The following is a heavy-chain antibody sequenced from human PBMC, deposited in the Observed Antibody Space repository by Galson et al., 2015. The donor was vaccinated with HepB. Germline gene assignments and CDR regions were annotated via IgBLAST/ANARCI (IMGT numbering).Heavy chain of an antibody. V-gene: IGHV3-30-3*01. Sequence: SLRLSCAASGFTFSSYAMHWVRQAPGKGLEWVAVISYDGSNKYYADSVKGRFTISRDNSKNTLYLQMNSLRAEDTAVYYCAGTANPPYWGQGTLVTVSS. J-gene: IGHJ4*02. CDR1: GFTFSSYA. CDR2: ISYDGSNK. CDR3: AGTANPPY.